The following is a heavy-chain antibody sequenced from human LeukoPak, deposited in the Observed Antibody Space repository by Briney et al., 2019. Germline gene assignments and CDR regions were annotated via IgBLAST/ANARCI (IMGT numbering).Heavy chain of an antibody. CDR1: GYXFTXXW. CDR3: ARHRSAYYGSGSYDY. D-gene: IGHD3-10*01. J-gene: IGHJ4*02. Sequence: GESLKISCKGSGYXFTXXWIXWVXXXPGKXLGWMGXIYPGDSDTRYSPSFQGQVTISADKSISTAYLQWSSLKASDTAMYYCARHRSAYYGSGSYDYWGQGTLVTVSS. CDR2: IYPGDSDT. V-gene: IGHV5-51*01.